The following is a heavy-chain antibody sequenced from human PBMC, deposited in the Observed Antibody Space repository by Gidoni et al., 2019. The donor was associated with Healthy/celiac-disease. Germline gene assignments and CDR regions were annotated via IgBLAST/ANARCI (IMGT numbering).Heavy chain of an antibody. CDR1: GYSFTSYW. Sequence: EVQLVQSGAEVKKHGESLKISCKGSGYSFTSYWLDWVRQMPGIVLEWMGIIYLCDSDNRYSPSLQGQVTIAADKAISTAYLQLSSLKASDTAMYYCARHSVAAAGTATDYWGQGTLVTVSS. CDR2: IYLCDSDN. D-gene: IGHD6-13*01. V-gene: IGHV5-51*01. J-gene: IGHJ4*02. CDR3: ARHSVAAAGTATDY.